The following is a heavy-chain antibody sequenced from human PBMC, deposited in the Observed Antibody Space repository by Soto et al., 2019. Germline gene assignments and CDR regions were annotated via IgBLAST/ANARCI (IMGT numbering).Heavy chain of an antibody. CDR3: TTDGMITFGGVFVPNWFDP. CDR1: GFTFSSYG. Sequence: GGSLRLSCAASGFTFSSYGMHWVRQAPGKGLEWVAVIWYDGSNKYYADSVKGRFTISRDNSKNTLYLQMNSLRAEDTAVYYCTTDGMITFGGVFVPNWFDPWGQGTLVTVSS. V-gene: IGHV3-33*01. J-gene: IGHJ5*02. CDR2: IWYDGSNK. D-gene: IGHD3-16*02.